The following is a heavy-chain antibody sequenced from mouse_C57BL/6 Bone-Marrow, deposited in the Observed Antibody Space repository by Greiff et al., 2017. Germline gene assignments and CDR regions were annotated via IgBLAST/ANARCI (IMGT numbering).Heavy chain of an antibody. CDR3: AREFILDY. Sequence: QVQLQQSGPELVKPGASVKISCKASGYAFSSSWMNWVKQRPGTGLEWLGRIYPGDGDTNYNGKFKGKATLTADKSSSTAYMQLSSLTSEDSAVYFCAREFILDYWGQGTTLTVSS. J-gene: IGHJ2*01. V-gene: IGHV1-82*01. CDR2: IYPGDGDT. D-gene: IGHD1-1*01. CDR1: GYAFSSSW.